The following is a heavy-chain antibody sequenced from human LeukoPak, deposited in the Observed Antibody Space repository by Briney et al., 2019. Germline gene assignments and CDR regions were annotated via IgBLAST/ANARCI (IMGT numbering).Heavy chain of an antibody. CDR2: IIPIFGIA. V-gene: IGHV1-69*04. CDR1: GGTFSSYA. CDR3: ASSIVVVPAAMKGNWFDP. D-gene: IGHD2-2*01. J-gene: IGHJ5*02. Sequence: GASVKVSCKASGGTFSSYAISWVRQAPGQGLEWMGRIIPIFGIANYAQKFQGRVTITADKSTSTAYMELSSLRSEDTAVYYCASSIVVVPAAMKGNWFDPWGQGTLVTVPS.